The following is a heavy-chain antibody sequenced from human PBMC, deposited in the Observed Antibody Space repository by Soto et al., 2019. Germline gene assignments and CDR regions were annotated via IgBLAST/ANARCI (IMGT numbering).Heavy chain of an antibody. Sequence: SVKVSCKASGFTFTISAVQWVRQARGQRLEWIGWIVVGSGNTNYAQKFQERVTITRDMSTSTAYMELSSLRSEDTAVYYCAAGMRREMASCNDYWGQGTLVTGSS. J-gene: IGHJ4*02. CDR2: IVVGSGNT. D-gene: IGHD5-12*01. V-gene: IGHV1-58*01. CDR1: GFTFTISA. CDR3: AAGMRREMASCNDY.